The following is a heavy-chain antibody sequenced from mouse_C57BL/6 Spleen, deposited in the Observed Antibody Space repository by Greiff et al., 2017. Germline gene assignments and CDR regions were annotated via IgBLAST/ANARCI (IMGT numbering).Heavy chain of an antibody. V-gene: IGHV1-4*01. D-gene: IGHD2-1*01. CDR1: GYTFTSYT. CDR3: ARRGNYADYYAMDY. Sequence: QVQLQQSGAELARPGASVKMSCKASGYTFTSYTMHWVKQRPGQGLEWIGYINPSSGYTKYNQKFKDKATLTADNSSSTAYMQLSSLTSADSADYYCARRGNYADYYAMDYWGQGTSVTVSS. CDR2: INPSSGYT. J-gene: IGHJ4*01.